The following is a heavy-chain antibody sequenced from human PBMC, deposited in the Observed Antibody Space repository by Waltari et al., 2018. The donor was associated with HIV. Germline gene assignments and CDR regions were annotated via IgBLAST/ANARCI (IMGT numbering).Heavy chain of an antibody. CDR2: IIPIFGTA. Sequence: QVQLVQSGAEVKKPGSSVKVSCKASGGTFSSYAISWVRQAPGQGLEWMGGIIPIFGTANYAQKFQGRVTITADKSTSTAYMELSSLRSEDTAVYYCARVCSSTSCYKYYYYYGMDVWGQGTTVTVSS. D-gene: IGHD2-2*02. V-gene: IGHV1-69*06. CDR1: GGTFSSYA. CDR3: ARVCSSTSCYKYYYYYGMDV. J-gene: IGHJ6*02.